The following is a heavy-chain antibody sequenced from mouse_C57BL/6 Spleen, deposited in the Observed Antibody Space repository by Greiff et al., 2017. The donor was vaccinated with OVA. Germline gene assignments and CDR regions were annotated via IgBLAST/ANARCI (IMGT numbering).Heavy chain of an antibody. CDR2: IYPGDGDT. Sequence: VQLQQSGPELVKPGAPVKISCKASGYAFSSSWMNWVKQRPGKGLEWIGRIYPGDGDTNYNGKFKGKATLTADKSSSTAYMQLSSLTSEDSAVYFCASLDGYHGVYAMDYWGQGTSVTVSS. D-gene: IGHD2-3*01. CDR1: GYAFSSSW. V-gene: IGHV1-82*01. J-gene: IGHJ4*01. CDR3: ASLDGYHGVYAMDY.